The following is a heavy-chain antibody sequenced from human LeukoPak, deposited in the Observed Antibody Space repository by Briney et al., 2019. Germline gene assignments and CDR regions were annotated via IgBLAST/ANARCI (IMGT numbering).Heavy chain of an antibody. V-gene: IGHV4-39*07. D-gene: IGHD1-26*01. Sequence: SETLSLTCTVSGGSVSSGSYYWGWIRQPPGKGLEWIGNIYYSGSTYYNPSLKSRVTISVETSKNQFSLKLSSVTAADTAVYYCARDGRFPPEVLPRYFDYWGQGTLVTVSS. CDR1: GGSVSSGSYY. CDR2: IYYSGST. J-gene: IGHJ4*02. CDR3: ARDGRFPPEVLPRYFDY.